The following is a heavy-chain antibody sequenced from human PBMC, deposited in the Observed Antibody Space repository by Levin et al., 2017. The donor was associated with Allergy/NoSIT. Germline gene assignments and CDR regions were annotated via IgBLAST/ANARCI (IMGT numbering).Heavy chain of an antibody. CDR2: INCNTGGT. J-gene: IGHJ4*02. CDR3: AGGPGLERPNY. Sequence: ASVKVSCKASGYTFTGYYIHWVRQAPGQGLEWMGWINCNTGGTNYAQKFQGRVTMTRDTSISTAYVELSRLTSDDTAVYYCAGGPGLERPNYWGQGTLVTVSS. V-gene: IGHV1-2*02. CDR1: GYTFTGYY. D-gene: IGHD1-1*01.